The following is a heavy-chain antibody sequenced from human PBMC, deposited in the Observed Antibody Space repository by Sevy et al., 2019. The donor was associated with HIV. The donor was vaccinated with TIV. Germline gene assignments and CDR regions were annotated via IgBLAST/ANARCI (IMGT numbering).Heavy chain of an antibody. J-gene: IGHJ4*02. CDR3: AKDRNDYGDPYFDY. CDR1: GFTFRSYG. V-gene: IGHV3-30*18. CDR2: MSYDGNKK. D-gene: IGHD4-17*01. Sequence: GGSLRLSCAASGFTFRSYGMHWVRQAPGKGLEWVAVMSYDGNKKIYADSVKGRFTISRDNSKNTLYLQMNSLRAVDTAVYYCAKDRNDYGDPYFDYWGQGTLVTVSS.